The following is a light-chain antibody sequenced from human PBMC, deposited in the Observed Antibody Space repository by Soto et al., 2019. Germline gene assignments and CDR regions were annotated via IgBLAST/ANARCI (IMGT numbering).Light chain of an antibody. CDR2: EVS. CDR3: SSFTSTSTWV. Sequence: QSALTQPASVSGSPGQSITISCTGTSSDVGGYKYVSWYQQHPGKAPKVMIYEVSNRPSGVSNRFSGSKSGSTASLTISGLQAEDEGDYYCSSFTSTSTWVFGGGTKLTVL. J-gene: IGLJ3*02. CDR1: SSDVGGYKY. V-gene: IGLV2-14*01.